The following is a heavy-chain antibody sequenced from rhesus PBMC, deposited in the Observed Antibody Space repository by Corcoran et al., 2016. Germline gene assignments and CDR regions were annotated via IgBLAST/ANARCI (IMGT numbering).Heavy chain of an antibody. J-gene: IGHJ4*01. CDR2: IFWDNDK. CDR3: VRVGSAGPDFDY. D-gene: IGHD6-13*01. CDR1: GFSLTPSGMG. V-gene: IGHV2S1*01. Sequence: QVTLKASGPALVKPTQPLTLPCTFSGFSLTPSGMGVGWVRPPPGKALDWLASIFWDNDKYYSTSLKSRLTIPKDTSKTQVVLTMTNMDPVDTATYYCVRVGSAGPDFDYWGQGVLVTVSS.